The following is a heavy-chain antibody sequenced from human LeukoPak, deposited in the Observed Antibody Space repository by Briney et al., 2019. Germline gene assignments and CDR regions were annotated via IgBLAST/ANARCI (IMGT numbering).Heavy chain of an antibody. V-gene: IGHV4-39*01. J-gene: IGHJ6*03. CDR1: GGSISSSSYY. D-gene: IGHD6-25*01. CDR2: IYYSGST. CDR3: ARIPRIAASGAHYYMDV. Sequence: SETLSLTCTVSGGSISSSSYYWGWIRQPPGKGLEWIGSIYYSGSTYYNPSLESRVTISVDTSKNQFSLKLSSVTAADTAVYYCARIPRIAASGAHYYMDVWGKGTTVTVSS.